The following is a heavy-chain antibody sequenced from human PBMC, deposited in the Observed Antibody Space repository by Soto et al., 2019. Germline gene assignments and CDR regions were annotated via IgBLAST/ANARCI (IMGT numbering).Heavy chain of an antibody. J-gene: IGHJ4*02. D-gene: IGHD2-2*01. V-gene: IGHV1-69*13. CDR2: IIPIFGTA. CDR1: GGTFSSYA. CDR3: AREYCSSTSCPSTGHY. Sequence: SVKVSCKASGGTFSSYAISWVRQAPGQGLEWMGGIIPIFGTANYAQKFQGRVTITADESTSTAYMELSSLRSEDTAVYYYAREYCSSTSCPSTGHYWGQGTLVTVSS.